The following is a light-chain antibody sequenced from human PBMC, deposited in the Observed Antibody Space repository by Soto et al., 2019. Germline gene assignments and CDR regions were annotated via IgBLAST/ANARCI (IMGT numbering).Light chain of an antibody. J-gene: IGKJ2*01. CDR2: DAS. V-gene: IGKV3-11*01. CDR3: QQRSNWL. CDR1: QSISDY. Sequence: EIALTQSPATLSLSPGETATLSCRASQSISDYLAWYQQKPGQAPRLLIYDASNRATGIPARFSGSGSGTDFTLTISSLEPEDFAVYYCQQRSNWLFGQGTRLEIK.